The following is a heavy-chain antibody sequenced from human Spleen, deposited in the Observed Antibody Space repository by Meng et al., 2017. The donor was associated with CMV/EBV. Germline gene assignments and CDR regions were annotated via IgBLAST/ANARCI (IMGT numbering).Heavy chain of an antibody. Sequence: GGSLRLSCAASGFTFSSYSMNWVRQAPGKGLEWVSSISSSSSYIYYADSVKGRFTISRDNAKNSLYLQMNSLRAEDTAVYYCARERDYSNYGNFDYWGQGTLVTVSS. CDR2: ISSSSSYI. CDR1: GFTFSSYS. V-gene: IGHV3-21*01. D-gene: IGHD4-11*01. J-gene: IGHJ4*02. CDR3: ARERDYSNYGNFDY.